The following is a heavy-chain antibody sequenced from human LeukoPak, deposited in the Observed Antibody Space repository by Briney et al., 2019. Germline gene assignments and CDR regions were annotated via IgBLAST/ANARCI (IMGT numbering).Heavy chain of an antibody. CDR1: GFTFSSYA. J-gene: IGHJ5*02. CDR2: ISGSGGST. Sequence: GGSLRLSCAASGFTFSSYAMSWVRQAPGKGLEWVSAISGSGGSTYYADSVEGRFTISRDNSKNTLYLQMNSLRAEDTAVYYCAKDPYDSSGYQNWFDPWGQGTLVTVSS. CDR3: AKDPYDSSGYQNWFDP. V-gene: IGHV3-23*01. D-gene: IGHD3-22*01.